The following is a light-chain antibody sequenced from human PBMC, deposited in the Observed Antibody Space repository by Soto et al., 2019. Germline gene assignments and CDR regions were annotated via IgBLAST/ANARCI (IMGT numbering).Light chain of an antibody. CDR2: QAS. J-gene: IGKJ1*01. V-gene: IGKV1-5*03. Sequence: DIQMTQSPSTLSAFVGDRVTITCRASQSISSWLAWYQQKPGKAPKLLVYQASTLESGVPLRFSGSGSGTEFTPTINSLQSDDFATYYCQQYDSYSWTFGQGTKVDIK. CDR3: QQYDSYSWT. CDR1: QSISSW.